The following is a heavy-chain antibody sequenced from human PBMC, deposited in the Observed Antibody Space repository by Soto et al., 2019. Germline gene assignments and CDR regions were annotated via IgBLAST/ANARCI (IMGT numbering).Heavy chain of an antibody. CDR2: ISSSSSTI. CDR1: GFTFSSYA. D-gene: IGHD3-3*01. V-gene: IGHV3-48*01. J-gene: IGHJ4*02. Sequence: GGSLRLSCAASGFTFSSYAMSWVRQAPGKGLEWLSYISSSSSTIYYADSVRGRFTISRDNAKNSLYLQMNSLRAEDTAVYYCARLSSGYSPLDSWGQGTLVTVSS. CDR3: ARLSSGYSPLDS.